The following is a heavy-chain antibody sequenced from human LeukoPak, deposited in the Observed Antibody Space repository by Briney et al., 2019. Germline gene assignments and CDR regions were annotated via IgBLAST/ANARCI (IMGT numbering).Heavy chain of an antibody. Sequence: TGESLKTSCKGSGYSFTSYWIGWVRQMPGKGLEWMGIIYPGDSDTRYSPSFQGQVTISADKSISTAYLQWSSLKASDTAMYYCAREYSSGWTGGNWFDPWGQGTLVTVSS. CDR3: AREYSSGWTGGNWFDP. V-gene: IGHV5-51*01. D-gene: IGHD6-19*01. J-gene: IGHJ5*02. CDR1: GYSFTSYW. CDR2: IYPGDSDT.